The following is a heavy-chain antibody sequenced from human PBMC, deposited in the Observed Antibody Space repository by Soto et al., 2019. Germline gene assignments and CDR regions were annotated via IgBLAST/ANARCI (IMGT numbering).Heavy chain of an antibody. Sequence: GGSLRLSCASSGFTFSSYSMNLVRQAPGKGLEWVSSISSSSSYIYYADSVKGRFTIPRDNAKNSLYLQMNSLGAEDTAVYYCARGHRSSSPFDYWGQGTLVTVSS. V-gene: IGHV3-21*01. CDR1: GFTFSSYS. D-gene: IGHD6-13*01. CDR2: ISSSSSYI. J-gene: IGHJ4*02. CDR3: ARGHRSSSPFDY.